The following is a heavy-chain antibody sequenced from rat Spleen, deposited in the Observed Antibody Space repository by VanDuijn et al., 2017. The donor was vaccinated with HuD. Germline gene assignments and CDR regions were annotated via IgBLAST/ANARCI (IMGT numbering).Heavy chain of an antibody. D-gene: IGHD4-6*01. CDR2: MWSDGDT. Sequence: QVQLKESGPGLVQPSQTLSLTCTVSGFSLIRYNVHWVRQPPGKGLEWMGMMWSDGDTSYNSALKSRLSISRDTSKSQVFLKVNSLQTEDTATYYCARDLGGAVDWGQGVMVTVSS. CDR3: ARDLGGAVD. J-gene: IGHJ2*01. V-gene: IGHV2-32*01. CDR1: GFSLIRYN.